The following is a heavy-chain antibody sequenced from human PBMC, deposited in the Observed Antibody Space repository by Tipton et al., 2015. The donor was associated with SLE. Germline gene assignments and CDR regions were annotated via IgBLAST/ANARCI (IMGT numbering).Heavy chain of an antibody. Sequence: GSLRLSCSASGFTFSSYAMHWVRQAPGKGLEYVSAISSNGGSTYYADSVKGRFTISRDNSKNTLYLQMSSLRAEDTAVYYCVKLVGATGWEYFDYWGQGTLVTVSS. V-gene: IGHV3-64D*06. D-gene: IGHD1-26*01. CDR2: ISSNGGST. CDR1: GFTFSSYA. CDR3: VKLVGATGWEYFDY. J-gene: IGHJ4*02.